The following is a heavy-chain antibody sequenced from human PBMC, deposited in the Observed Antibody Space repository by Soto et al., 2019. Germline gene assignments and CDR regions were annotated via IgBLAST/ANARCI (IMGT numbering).Heavy chain of an antibody. Sequence: ASVKVSCKASGYTFTTYAMHCVRQAPGQRLEWMGWINADNGNTKYSQKFQDRVTMTADTAASTVYMELRSLRSDDSAVFYCARDRSGWYDFWGQGTLVTVSS. J-gene: IGHJ4*02. CDR3: ARDRSGWYDF. CDR2: INADNGNT. D-gene: IGHD6-19*01. V-gene: IGHV1-3*01. CDR1: GYTFTTYA.